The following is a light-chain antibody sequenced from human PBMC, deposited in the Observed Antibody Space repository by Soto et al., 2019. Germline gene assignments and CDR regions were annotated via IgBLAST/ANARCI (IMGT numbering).Light chain of an antibody. CDR3: QTWGTGIHVV. CDR1: XXXXXYA. Sequence: QPVLTQSPSASASLGASVKLTCTLSXXXXXYAIAWHQQQPEKGPRYLMKLDSDGSHTKGDAIPDRFSGSSSGAERYLTXXXXXXXXXXXXYCQTWGTGIHVVFGGGTKLTVL. V-gene: IGLV4-69*01. CDR2: LDSDGSH. J-gene: IGLJ2*01.